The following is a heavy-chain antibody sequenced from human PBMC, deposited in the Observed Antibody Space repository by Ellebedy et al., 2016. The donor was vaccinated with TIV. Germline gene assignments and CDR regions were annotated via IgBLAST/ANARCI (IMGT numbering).Heavy chain of an antibody. V-gene: IGHV3-11*01. J-gene: IGHJ6*02. CDR1: GFTFSDYF. CDR2: IPASGTGI. CDR3: GRAREPGPFAYYYYGMDV. D-gene: IGHD1-1*01. Sequence: PGGSLRLSCAGSGFTFSDYFMSWVRQAPGKGLEWISYIPASGTGIYYADSVRGRFTVARDNANKSLHLQMNNLRGDDTAVYYCGRAREPGPFAYYYYGMDVWGQGTTVTVSS.